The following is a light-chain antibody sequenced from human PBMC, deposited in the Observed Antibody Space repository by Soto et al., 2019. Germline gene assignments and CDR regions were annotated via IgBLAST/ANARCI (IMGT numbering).Light chain of an antibody. Sequence: EIVLTQSPGTLSLSPGERATLSCRASQSVSSSYLAWYQQKPGQAPRLLIYGASSRATCIPDRFSGSGSGTDFTLTISSLEPEDFAVYYCQQYGGTFGQGTKLEIK. CDR1: QSVSSSY. J-gene: IGKJ2*02. V-gene: IGKV3-20*01. CDR3: QQYGGT. CDR2: GAS.